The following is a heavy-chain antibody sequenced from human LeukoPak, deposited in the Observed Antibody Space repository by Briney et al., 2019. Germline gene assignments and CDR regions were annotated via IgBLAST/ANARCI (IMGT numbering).Heavy chain of an antibody. CDR1: GGIFINYA. CDR2: IIPVFGTA. CDR3: ARVERTSSTGTTNGWFDP. J-gene: IGHJ5*02. V-gene: IGHV1-69*01. D-gene: IGHD1-1*01. Sequence: ASVKVSCKASGGIFINYAFSWIRQAPGQGLEWMGGIIPVFGTAEYAQVFQGRVLITADESTTTIYMELSSLRSEDTAVYFCARVERTSSTGTTNGWFDPWGPGTLVTVSS.